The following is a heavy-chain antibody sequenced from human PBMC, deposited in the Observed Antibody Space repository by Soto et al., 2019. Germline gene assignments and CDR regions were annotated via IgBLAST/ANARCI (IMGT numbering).Heavy chain of an antibody. Sequence: GESLKISCKGSGYSFTSYWIGWVRQMPGKGLEWMGIIYPGDSDTKNSPSLQGQITMSVDKSDSSAYLQWRSLKASDTAMYYCAAGYTTGPDAFDIWGQGTMVTVSS. J-gene: IGHJ3*02. D-gene: IGHD6-13*01. CDR1: GYSFTSYW. CDR3: AAGYTTGPDAFDI. V-gene: IGHV5-51*01. CDR2: IYPGDSDT.